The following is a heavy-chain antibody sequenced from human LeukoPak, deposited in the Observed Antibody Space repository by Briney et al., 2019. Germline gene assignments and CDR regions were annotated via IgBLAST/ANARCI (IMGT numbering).Heavy chain of an antibody. Sequence: SETLSLTCAVSGDSINSYYWGWIRQPPGKGLEWIGSIYYSGSTYYNPSLKSRVTISVDTSKNQFSLKLSSVTAADTAVYYCARDATGWFGTYGMDVWGQGTTVTVSS. CDR3: ARDATGWFGTYGMDV. V-gene: IGHV4-39*07. CDR2: IYYSGST. CDR1: GDSINSYY. J-gene: IGHJ6*02. D-gene: IGHD3-10*01.